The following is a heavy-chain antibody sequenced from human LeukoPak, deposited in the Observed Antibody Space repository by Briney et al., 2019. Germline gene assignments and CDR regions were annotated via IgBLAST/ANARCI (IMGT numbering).Heavy chain of an antibody. J-gene: IGHJ4*02. CDR2: IYHSGST. CDR3: ARDGGGYSTGS. CDR1: GGSISSGGYY. D-gene: IGHD2-15*01. V-gene: IGHV4-61*08. Sequence: SETLSLTCTVSGGSISSGGYYWSWIRQPPGKGLEWIGYIYHSGSTNYNPSLKSRVAISVDTSKNQFSLKLSSVAAADTAVYYCARDGGGYSTGSWGQGTLVTVSS.